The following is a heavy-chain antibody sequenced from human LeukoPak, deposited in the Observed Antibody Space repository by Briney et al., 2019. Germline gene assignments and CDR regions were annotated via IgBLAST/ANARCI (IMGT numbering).Heavy chain of an antibody. V-gene: IGHV5-51*01. D-gene: IGHD3-10*01. Sequence: PGESLKISCHISGYKFFSYWICWVRQMPGKGLEWMGIIYPGESGTRYSPSFQGQVTISADKSISTAYLQWSSLKASDTAMYYCARQVQPPWYYYGSGGHLRPYYFDYWGQGTLVTVSS. CDR2: IYPGESGT. CDR1: GYKFFSYW. CDR3: ARQVQPPWYYYGSGGHLRPYYFDY. J-gene: IGHJ4*02.